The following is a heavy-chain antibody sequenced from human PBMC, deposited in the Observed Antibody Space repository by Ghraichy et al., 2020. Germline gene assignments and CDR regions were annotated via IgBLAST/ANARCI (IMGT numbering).Heavy chain of an antibody. CDR1: GFTFGSHA. J-gene: IGHJ6*02. CDR3: AKSIKRGYGGIIPDVTDV. CDR2: ISYDGENK. V-gene: IGHV3-30*04. D-gene: IGHD3-16*02. Sequence: LSLTCAASGFTFGSHAMHWVRQAPGKGLEWLAGISYDGENKYHGDSVKGRLTISRDNSRNTLYLHVSGLRPEATAVYFFAKSIKRGYGGIIPDVTDVWGQGTTVTVSS.